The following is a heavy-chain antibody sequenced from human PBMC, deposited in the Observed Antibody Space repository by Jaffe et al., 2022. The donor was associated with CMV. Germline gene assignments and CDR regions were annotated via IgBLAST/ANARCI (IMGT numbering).Heavy chain of an antibody. CDR1: GFTFSNYE. CDR2: ISGSGSNI. Sequence: EVQLVESGGGLVQPGGSLRLSCAASGFTFSNYEMNWVRQAPGKGLEWVSYISGSGSNIFYADSVKGRFTISRDNAKNSLYLQMNSLRAEDTAVYYCARNRWERLRVDAFDIWGQGTMVTVSS. J-gene: IGHJ3*02. V-gene: IGHV3-48*03. D-gene: IGHD1-1*01. CDR3: ARNRWERLRVDAFDI.